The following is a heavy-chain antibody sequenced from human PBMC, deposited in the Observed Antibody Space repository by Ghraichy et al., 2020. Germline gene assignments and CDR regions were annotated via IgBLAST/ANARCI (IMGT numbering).Heavy chain of an antibody. D-gene: IGHD6-13*01. V-gene: IGHV3-48*01. CDR3: ARIKLAAAGPFDY. J-gene: IGHJ4*02. CDR1: GFTFSSYS. CDR2: ISSSSSTI. Sequence: RGSLRLSCAASGFTFSSYSMNWVRQAPGKGLEWVSYISSSSSTIYYADSVKGRFTISRDNAKNSLYLQMNSLRAEDTAVYYCARIKLAAAGPFDYWGQGTLVTVSS.